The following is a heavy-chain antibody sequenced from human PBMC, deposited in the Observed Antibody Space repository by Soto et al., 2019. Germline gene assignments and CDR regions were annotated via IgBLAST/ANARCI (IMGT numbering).Heavy chain of an antibody. CDR3: ARDKITGLFDY. V-gene: IGHV4-34*01. CDR1: GGSFSGYY. Sequence: SETLSLTCAVYGGSFSGYYWTWIRQPPGTGLEWIEEINHSGSTNYNPSLKSRVTISVDTSKNQFSLKLTSVTAADTAVYYCARDKITGLFDYWGQGTLVTVSS. CDR2: INHSGST. D-gene: IGHD2-8*02. J-gene: IGHJ4*02.